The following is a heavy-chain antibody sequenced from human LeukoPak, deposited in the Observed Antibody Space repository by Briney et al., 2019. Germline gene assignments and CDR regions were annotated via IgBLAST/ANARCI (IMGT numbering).Heavy chain of an antibody. D-gene: IGHD3-10*01. Sequence: SVKVSCNASGGTFSSYAISWVRQAPGQGLEWMGGIIPIFGTANYAQKFQGRVTITTDESTSTTYMELSSLRSEDTAVYCCARDTYYHGSGTYNWFDPWGQGTLVTVSS. J-gene: IGHJ5*02. CDR2: IIPIFGTA. CDR1: GGTFSSYA. V-gene: IGHV1-69*05. CDR3: ARDTYYHGSGTYNWFDP.